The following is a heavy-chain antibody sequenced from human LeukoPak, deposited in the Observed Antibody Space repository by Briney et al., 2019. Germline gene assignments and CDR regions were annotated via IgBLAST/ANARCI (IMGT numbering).Heavy chain of an antibody. CDR2: ISPYNGDT. CDR1: GYTFTSYG. J-gene: IGHJ5*02. V-gene: IGHV1-18*01. D-gene: IGHD6-13*01. Sequence: ASVKVSCKASGYTFTSYGITWVRQAPGQGLEWMGWISPYNGDTDYAQKLQGRLTMTTDTPTSTAYMELRSLRSDDTAVYYCARDLRIAAAGTVLGNWFDPWGQGTLVTVSS. CDR3: ARDLRIAAAGTVLGNWFDP.